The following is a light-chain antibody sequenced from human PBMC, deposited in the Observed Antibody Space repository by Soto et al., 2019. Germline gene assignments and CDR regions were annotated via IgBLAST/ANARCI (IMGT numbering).Light chain of an antibody. Sequence: EIVMTHSPATLSVSPGERATLSCSASQSVRSSLAWYHQKPGQAPRLLIYDASTRATGIPARFSGSGSATEFTLTISSLQSEDFAVYYCQQYNNWPPITFGQGTRLEIK. J-gene: IGKJ5*01. V-gene: IGKV3-15*01. CDR1: QSVRSS. CDR2: DAS. CDR3: QQYNNWPPIT.